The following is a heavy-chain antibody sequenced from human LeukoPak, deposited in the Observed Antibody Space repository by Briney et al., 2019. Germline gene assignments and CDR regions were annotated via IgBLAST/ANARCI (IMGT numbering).Heavy chain of an antibody. CDR1: GFTFSSYG. CDR3: AKDGGRGFRSVGSSPDY. J-gene: IGHJ4*02. Sequence: GGSLRLSCAASGFTFSSYGMHWVRQAPGKGLEWVAFIRYDGSNKYYADSVKGRFTISRDNSKNTLYLQMNSLRAEDTAVYYCAKDGGRGFRSVGSSPDYWGQGTLVTVSS. CDR2: IRYDGSNK. V-gene: IGHV3-30*02. D-gene: IGHD6-13*01.